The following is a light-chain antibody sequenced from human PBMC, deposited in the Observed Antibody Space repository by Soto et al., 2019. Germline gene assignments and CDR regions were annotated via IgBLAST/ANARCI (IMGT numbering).Light chain of an antibody. CDR3: QQREIWQWK. CDR2: DAS. CDR1: QSVNRY. J-gene: IGKJ1*01. Sequence: EIVLTQSPATLSLSPGERATLSCWASQSVNRYLVWYQQKPGQAPRLLMYDASKRATGIPARFSGSGSGTDFTLTISSLEPEDFAVYYCQQREIWQWKFGKGTKVDI. V-gene: IGKV3-11*01.